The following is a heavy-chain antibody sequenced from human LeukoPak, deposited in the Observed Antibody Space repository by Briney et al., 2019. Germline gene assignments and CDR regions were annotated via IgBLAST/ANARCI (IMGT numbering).Heavy chain of an antibody. J-gene: IGHJ4*02. D-gene: IGHD3-9*01. CDR1: GFIFSSYG. CDR2: ISYDGGNI. CDR3: AKDVARGDYDILTGYYTGGLDY. V-gene: IGHV3-30*18. Sequence: TGGSLRLSWAASGFIFSSYGMHWVRQAPGKGLEWVAFISYDGGNISYTDSVKDRFTISRDNSKNTLYLQMNSLRAEDTAVYYCAKDVARGDYDILTGYYTGGLDYWGQGTLVTVSS.